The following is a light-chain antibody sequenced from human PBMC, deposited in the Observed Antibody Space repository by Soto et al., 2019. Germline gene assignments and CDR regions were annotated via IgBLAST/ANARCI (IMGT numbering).Light chain of an antibody. CDR3: QQYGSSGT. J-gene: IGKJ1*01. V-gene: IGKV3-20*01. CDR2: GAS. CDR1: QSVSSSY. Sequence: EIVLTQSPGTLSLSPGDRATLSCRASQSVSSSYLAWYQQKPGQAPGLLIYGASSRATGIPDRFSGSGSGTDFTLTISRLEPKDFAVYYCQQYGSSGTFGQGTKVDIK.